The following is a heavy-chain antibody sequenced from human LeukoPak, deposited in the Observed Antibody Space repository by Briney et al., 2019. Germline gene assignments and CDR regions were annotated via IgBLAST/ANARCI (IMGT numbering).Heavy chain of an antibody. D-gene: IGHD2-2*01. CDR1: GGSISSGGYY. CDR2: IYYSGST. Sequence: ASGTLSLTCTVSGGSISSGGYYWSWIRQHPGKGLEWIGYIYYSGSTYYNPSLKSRVTISVDTSKNQFSLKLSSVTAADTAVYYCARDRVVPAAIFDHWFDPWGQGTLVTVSS. CDR3: ARDRVVPAAIFDHWFDP. V-gene: IGHV4-31*03. J-gene: IGHJ5*02.